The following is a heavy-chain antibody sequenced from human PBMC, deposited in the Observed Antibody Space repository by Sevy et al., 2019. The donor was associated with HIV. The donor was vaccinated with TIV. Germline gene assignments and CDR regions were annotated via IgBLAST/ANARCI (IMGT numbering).Heavy chain of an antibody. J-gene: IGHJ6*02. Sequence: GGSPRLSCAASGLSFTSAWMSWVRQAPGKGLEWVGRIKSKTDGERTDYPAPVRGRFTISRDDSNNTLYLQMNSLETEDTAVYYCTTTLSTAHYMVVWGQGTTVTVSS. CDR2: IKSKTDGERT. CDR1: GLSFTSAW. V-gene: IGHV3-15*01. CDR3: TTTLSTAHYMVV. D-gene: IGHD2-2*01.